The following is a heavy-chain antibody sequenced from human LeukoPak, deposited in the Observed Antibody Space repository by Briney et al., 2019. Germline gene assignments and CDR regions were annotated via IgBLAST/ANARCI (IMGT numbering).Heavy chain of an antibody. CDR2: ISASGAGT. CDR1: GFTFSSYA. CDR3: ARDRVAAAGGLDY. J-gene: IGHJ4*02. Sequence: GGSLRLSCAASGFTFSSYAMNWVRQAPGKGLEWVPGISASGAGTYYADSVKGRFTISRDNSKNTLYLQMNSLRAEDTAVYYCARDRVAAAGGLDYWGQGTLVAVSS. V-gene: IGHV3-23*01. D-gene: IGHD6-13*01.